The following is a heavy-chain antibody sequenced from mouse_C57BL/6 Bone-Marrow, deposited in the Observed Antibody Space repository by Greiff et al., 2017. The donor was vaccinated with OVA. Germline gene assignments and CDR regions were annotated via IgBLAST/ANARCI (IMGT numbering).Heavy chain of an antibody. V-gene: IGHV1-52*01. CDR2: IDPSDSET. Sequence: QVQLQQPGAELVRPGSSVKLSCKASGYTFTSYWMHWVKQRPIQGLDWIGNIDPSDSETHYNQKFKDKATLTVDKSSSTAYMQLSSLTSEDSAVYYCARVGIYYDYDEAAMDYWGQGTSVTVSS. CDR3: ARVGIYYDYDEAAMDY. J-gene: IGHJ4*01. CDR1: GYTFTSYW. D-gene: IGHD2-4*01.